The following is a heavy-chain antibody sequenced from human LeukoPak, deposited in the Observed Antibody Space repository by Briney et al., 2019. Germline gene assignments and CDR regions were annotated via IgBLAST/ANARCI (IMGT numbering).Heavy chain of an antibody. CDR2: IYPGDSDT. CDR3: ASPPVVVPATYGSPFDS. J-gene: IGHJ4*02. Sequence: PGESLKISCKGSGYSFTSYWIGWVRQMPGKGLEWMGIIYPGDSDTRYSPSFQGQVTISADKSISTAYLQWSSLKASDTAMYYCASPPVVVPATYGSPFDSWGQGTLVPVSS. V-gene: IGHV5-51*01. CDR1: GYSFTSYW. D-gene: IGHD2-21*02.